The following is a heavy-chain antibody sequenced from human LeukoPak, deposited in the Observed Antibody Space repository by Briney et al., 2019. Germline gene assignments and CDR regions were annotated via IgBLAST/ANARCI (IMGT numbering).Heavy chain of an antibody. D-gene: IGHD1/OR15-1a*01. CDR3: ARGSGEHHPFDY. CDR2: INHSGST. CDR1: GGSISSYY. V-gene: IGHV4-34*01. Sequence: SETLSLTCTVSGGSISSYYWSWIRQPPGKGLEWIGEINHSGSTNYNPSLKSRVTISVDTSKNQFSLKLSSVTAADTAVYYCARGSGEHHPFDYWGQGTLVTVSS. J-gene: IGHJ4*02.